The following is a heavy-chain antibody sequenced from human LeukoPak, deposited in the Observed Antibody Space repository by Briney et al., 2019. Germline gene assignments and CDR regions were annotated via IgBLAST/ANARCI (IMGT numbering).Heavy chain of an antibody. Sequence: GGSLRLSCAASGFTLSSYAMSWVRQAPGKGLEWVSAISGSGGSTYYADSVKGRYTISRDNSKNTLYLQMNSLRAEDTAVYYCAKGKLTTASSGLDYWGQGTLVTVSS. CDR2: ISGSGGST. J-gene: IGHJ4*02. D-gene: IGHD4/OR15-4a*01. CDR3: AKGKLTTASSGLDY. V-gene: IGHV3-23*01. CDR1: GFTLSSYA.